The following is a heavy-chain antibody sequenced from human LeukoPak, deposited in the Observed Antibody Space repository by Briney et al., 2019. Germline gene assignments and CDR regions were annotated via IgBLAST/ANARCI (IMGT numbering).Heavy chain of an antibody. J-gene: IGHJ4*02. V-gene: IGHV3-23*01. Sequence: GGSLRLSCAASGFTFSAYAISWVRQAPGKGLEWVSAISGSGSITYYADSVRGRFTISRDNAKNSLYLQMNSLRAEDTAVYYCAREGIAARQIDYWGQGTLVTVSS. CDR2: ISGSGSIT. CDR3: AREGIAARQIDY. D-gene: IGHD6-6*01. CDR1: GFTFSAYA.